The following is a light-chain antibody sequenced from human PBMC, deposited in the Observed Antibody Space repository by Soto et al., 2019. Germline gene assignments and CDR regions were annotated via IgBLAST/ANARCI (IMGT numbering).Light chain of an antibody. CDR1: SSDVGGYNY. CDR3: SSYTSSSTPHVV. Sequence: QSVLTQPASMSGSPGQSITISCTGTSSDVGGYNYVSWYQQYPGKAPKLMIYDVSNRPSGVSNRFSGSKSGNTASLTISGLQAEDEADYYCSSYTSSSTPHVVFSGGTKLTVL. V-gene: IGLV2-14*01. CDR2: DVS. J-gene: IGLJ2*01.